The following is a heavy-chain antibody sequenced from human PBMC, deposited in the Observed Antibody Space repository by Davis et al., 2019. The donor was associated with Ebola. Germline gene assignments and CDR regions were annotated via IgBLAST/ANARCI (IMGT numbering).Heavy chain of an antibody. CDR2: IKHDGSEG. Sequence: PGGSLRLSCAASGFTFSSYWMSWVRQAPGKGLVWVANIKHDGSEGYYVDSVKGRFTISRDNAKNSLYLQMNSLRAEDTAVYYCARGDYDFWSGYYTVGYWGQGTLVTVSS. CDR3: ARGDYDFWSGYYTVGY. CDR1: GFTFSSYW. J-gene: IGHJ4*02. D-gene: IGHD3-3*01. V-gene: IGHV3-7*01.